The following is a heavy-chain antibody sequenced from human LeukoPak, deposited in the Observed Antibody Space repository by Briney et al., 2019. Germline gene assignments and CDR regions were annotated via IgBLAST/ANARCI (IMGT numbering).Heavy chain of an antibody. CDR2: INTDGSGT. D-gene: IGHD3-16*01. V-gene: IGHV3-74*01. CDR3: ARSMGE. J-gene: IGHJ4*02. CDR1: GFTFSGSW. Sequence: PGRSLRLSCEASGFTFSGSWMHWVRQAPGKGLEWVSRINTDGSGTSYADSVKGRFTISRDNAKNTLYLQMNSLRAEDTAVYYCARSMGEGGQGTLVTVSS.